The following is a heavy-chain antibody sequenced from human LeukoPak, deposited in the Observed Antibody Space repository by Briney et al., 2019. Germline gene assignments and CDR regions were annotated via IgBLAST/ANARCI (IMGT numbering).Heavy chain of an antibody. Sequence: GASVKVSCKASGYTFIGYYIHWVRQAPGQGLEWMGWINPNSGGTNYAQKFQGRVTMTRDTSTSTVYMELSSLRSEDTAVYYCARAGYDLFGLSYGMDVWGQGTTVTVSS. J-gene: IGHJ6*02. V-gene: IGHV1-2*02. D-gene: IGHD5-12*01. CDR1: GYTFIGYY. CDR3: ARAGYDLFGLSYGMDV. CDR2: INPNSGGT.